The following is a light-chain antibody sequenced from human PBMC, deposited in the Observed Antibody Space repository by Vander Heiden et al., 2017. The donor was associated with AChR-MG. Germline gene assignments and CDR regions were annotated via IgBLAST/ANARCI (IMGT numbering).Light chain of an antibody. Sequence: DIQMTQSPSTLCASVGDRVSITCRASQSFSSWLAWYQQKPGKAPKLLIYKTSSLESGVPSRFSGSGSGTEFTLTISSLQPDDFATYYCQHYQTFGQGTKVEMK. CDR1: QSFSSW. J-gene: IGKJ1*01. CDR3: QHYQT. V-gene: IGKV1-5*03. CDR2: KTS.